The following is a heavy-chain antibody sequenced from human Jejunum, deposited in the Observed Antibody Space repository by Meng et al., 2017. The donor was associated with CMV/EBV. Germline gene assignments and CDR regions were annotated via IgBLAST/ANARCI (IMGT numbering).Heavy chain of an antibody. CDR2: VSGSGDST. V-gene: IGHV3-23*01. D-gene: IGHD3-22*01. CDR1: FTFTKYD. J-gene: IGHJ4*02. Sequence: FTFTKYDRSWVRQAPGKGLEWVSTVSGSGDSTYSADSVKGRFTISRDNSKNTLYLQMSGLRAEDTALYYCAKKLGYYDSSGHYFDYWGQGTLVTVSS. CDR3: AKKLGYYDSSGHYFDY.